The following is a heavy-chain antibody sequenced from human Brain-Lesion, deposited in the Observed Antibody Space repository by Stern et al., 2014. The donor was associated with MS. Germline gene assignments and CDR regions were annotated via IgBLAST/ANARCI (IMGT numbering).Heavy chain of an antibody. J-gene: IGHJ4*02. CDR1: CGSISSSNW. V-gene: IGHV4-4*02. D-gene: IGHD6-13*01. CDR3: ARFPASRPHVFDS. CDR2: SDHNGST. Sequence: QLVQSGPGLVKPSGTLSLTCAVSCGSISSSNWWSWVRQSPGKGLEWIGESDHNGSTIYNPSLKSRVTVSVDKSKNPFSLNLGSVPAADTAVYFCARFPASRPHVFDSWGQGTLVTVSS.